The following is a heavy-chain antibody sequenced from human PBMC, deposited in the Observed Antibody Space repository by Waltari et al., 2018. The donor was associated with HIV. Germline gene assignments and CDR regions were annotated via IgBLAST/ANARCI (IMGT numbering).Heavy chain of an antibody. V-gene: IGHV4-61*02. CDR2: IYTSGST. J-gene: IGHJ5*02. CDR1: GGSISSGSSY. CDR3: ARGLIDWFDP. Sequence: QVQLQESGPVLVTPSQTLSLTCTVPGGSISSGSSYWSWIRQPAGKGLEWIGRIYTSGSTNYNPSLKSRVTISVDTSKNQFSLKLSSVTAADTAVYYCARGLIDWFDPWGQGTLVTVSS. D-gene: IGHD3-16*01.